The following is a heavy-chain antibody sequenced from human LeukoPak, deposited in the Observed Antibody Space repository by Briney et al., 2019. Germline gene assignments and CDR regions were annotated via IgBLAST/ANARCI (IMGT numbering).Heavy chain of an antibody. CDR2: IYYSVST. CDR1: GGSISRYY. Sequence: SESLSLTCTVSGGSISRYYCSWIRQPAGKVLEWIGYIYYSVSTNYNRSLKSRVTISVDTSKTQFSLKLSSVTAADTAVYYCARVIRYCSGGSCYAPAFDPWGQGTLVTVSS. D-gene: IGHD2-15*01. V-gene: IGHV4-59*01. CDR3: ARVIRYCSGGSCYAPAFDP. J-gene: IGHJ5*02.